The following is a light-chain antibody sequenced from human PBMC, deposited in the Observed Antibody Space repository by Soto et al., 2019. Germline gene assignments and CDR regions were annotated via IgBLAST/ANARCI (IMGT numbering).Light chain of an antibody. Sequence: DTVLTQSPGSLSLSPGERATLTCRASESVRTFLAWYQQKPGHAPRLLIYAASKRATGIPARSSGSGSGTDFTLTISSLEPEDFAVYYCQQRGNWHPVITFGQGTRLEIK. CDR3: QQRGNWHPVIT. CDR1: ESVRTF. CDR2: AAS. V-gene: IGKV3-11*01. J-gene: IGKJ5*01.